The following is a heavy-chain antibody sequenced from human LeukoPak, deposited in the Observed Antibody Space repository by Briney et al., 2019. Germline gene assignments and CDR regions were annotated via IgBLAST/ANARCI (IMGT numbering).Heavy chain of an antibody. V-gene: IGHV3-23*01. CDR2: IRASGHYT. Sequence: GGSLRLSCEASGSGFTFGNFALSWVRQAPGKGPEWLSGIRASGHYTYYADSVKGRFTISRDNFKNTLYIDINSLRAEDTAVYYCAKDGSWGDYYFYFYMDVWGKGTTVTVSS. J-gene: IGHJ6*03. D-gene: IGHD3-16*01. CDR3: AKDGSWGDYYFYFYMDV. CDR1: GSGFTFGNFA.